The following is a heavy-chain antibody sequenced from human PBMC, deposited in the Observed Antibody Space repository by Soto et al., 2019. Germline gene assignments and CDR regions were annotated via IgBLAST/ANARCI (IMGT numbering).Heavy chain of an antibody. J-gene: IGHJ6*02. V-gene: IGHV1-18*01. Sequence: GASVKVSCNASGYTFTSYGISWVRQAPGQGLEWMGWISAYNGNTNYAQKLQGRVTMTTDTSTSTAYMELRSLRSDDTAVYYCARDNPITIFGVVTPPPKTHYYYYYGMDVWGQGTTVTVSS. CDR1: GYTFTSYG. CDR2: ISAYNGNT. CDR3: ARDNPITIFGVVTPPPKTHYYYYYGMDV. D-gene: IGHD3-3*01.